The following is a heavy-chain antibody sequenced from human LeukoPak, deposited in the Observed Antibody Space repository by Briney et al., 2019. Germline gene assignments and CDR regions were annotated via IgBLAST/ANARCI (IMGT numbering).Heavy chain of an antibody. D-gene: IGHD6-13*01. CDR2: ISSSSTYI. V-gene: IGHV3-21*01. J-gene: IGHJ4*02. CDR1: GFAFNTYS. Sequence: GGSLRLSYAASGFAFNTYSMNWVRQAPGKGLEWVSSISSSSTYIYYADSVKGRFTISRDNANNSLYLQMNGLRAEDTAVYYCARQVAAANPVDYWGQGTLVTVSS. CDR3: ARQVAAANPVDY.